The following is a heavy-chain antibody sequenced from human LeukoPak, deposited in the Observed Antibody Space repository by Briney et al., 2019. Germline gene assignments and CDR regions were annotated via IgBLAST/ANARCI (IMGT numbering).Heavy chain of an antibody. D-gene: IGHD3-16*01. Sequence: PGGSLRLSCDLTFSGHGMHWVRQAPGKGLEWLAVVAAGGGAKFYADSVRGRFTVFRDTSRNTVFLQLGGLKTDDTAVYYCAKEGRWGSWYFDYWGQGALVTVSS. V-gene: IGHV3-30*18. CDR1: TFSGHG. CDR2: VAAGGGAK. J-gene: IGHJ4*02. CDR3: AKEGRWGSWYFDY.